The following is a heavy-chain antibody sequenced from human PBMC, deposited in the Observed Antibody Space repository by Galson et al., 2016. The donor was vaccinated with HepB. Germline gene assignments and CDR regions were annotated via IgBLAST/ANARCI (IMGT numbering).Heavy chain of an antibody. J-gene: IGHJ4*02. D-gene: IGHD3-16*01. CDR1: GFSLNSSGLG. CDR2: IYWDDGK. Sequence: PALVKPTQTLTLSSIFSGFSLNSSGLGVGWIRQPPGRALEWLALIYWDDGKRYSPSLKRRLSITKDTSKNLVVLTMTDMDPVDTATYYCARVLDYNSVWGSFDYWGQGTLVTVSS. CDR3: ARVLDYNSVWGSFDY. V-gene: IGHV2-5*02.